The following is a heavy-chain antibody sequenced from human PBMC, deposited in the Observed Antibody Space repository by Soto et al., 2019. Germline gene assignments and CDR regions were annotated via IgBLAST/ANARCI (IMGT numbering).Heavy chain of an antibody. CDR3: ARDQVPAALLGGFAP. CDR2: IYYSGST. D-gene: IGHD3-16*01. J-gene: IGHJ5*02. CDR1: GGSISSYY. V-gene: IGHV4-59*01. Sequence: PSETLSLTCTVSGGSISSYYWSWIRQPPGKGLEWIGYIYYSGSTNYNPSLKSRVTISVDTSKNQFSRKLSSVTAADTAVCYCARDQVPAALLGGFAPWGQGTLVTVSS.